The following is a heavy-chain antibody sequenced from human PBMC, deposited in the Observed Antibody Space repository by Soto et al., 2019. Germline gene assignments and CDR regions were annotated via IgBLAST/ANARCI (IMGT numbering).Heavy chain of an antibody. J-gene: IGHJ4*02. CDR3: AREYSSSRYFDY. Sequence: PGGSLRLSCAASGFTFSSYWMHWVRQAPGKGLVWVSRINSDGSSTSYADSVKGRFTISRGNAKNTLYLQMNSLRAEDTAVYYCAREYSSSRYFDYWGQGTLVTVSS. CDR2: INSDGSST. D-gene: IGHD6-6*01. CDR1: GFTFSSYW. V-gene: IGHV3-74*01.